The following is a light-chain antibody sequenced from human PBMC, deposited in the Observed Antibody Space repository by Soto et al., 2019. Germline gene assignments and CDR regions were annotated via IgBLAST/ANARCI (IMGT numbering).Light chain of an antibody. J-gene: IGLJ2*01. CDR2: LNSDGSH. V-gene: IGLV4-69*01. CDR1: SGHSNYA. CDR3: QTWGTSIVV. Sequence: QLVLTQSPSASASLGASVKVTCTLSSGHSNYAIAWHQQQPEKGPRYLMKLNSDGSHTKGDGIPDRFSGSSSGAERYLTISSLQSDDEADYYCQTWGTSIVVFGGGTKLTVL.